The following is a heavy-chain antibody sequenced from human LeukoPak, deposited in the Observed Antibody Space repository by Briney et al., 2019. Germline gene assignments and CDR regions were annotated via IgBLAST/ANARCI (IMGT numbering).Heavy chain of an antibody. CDR3: TREYSSSSDY. CDR1: GYTFTSYD. D-gene: IGHD6-6*01. V-gene: IGHV1-8*01. Sequence: ASVKVSCKASGYTFTSYDINWARQATGQGLEWMGWMSPNSGNTGYAQKFQGRVTMTRNTSISTAYMELSGLRSEDTAIYYCTREYSSSSDYWGQGTLVTVSS. J-gene: IGHJ4*02. CDR2: MSPNSGNT.